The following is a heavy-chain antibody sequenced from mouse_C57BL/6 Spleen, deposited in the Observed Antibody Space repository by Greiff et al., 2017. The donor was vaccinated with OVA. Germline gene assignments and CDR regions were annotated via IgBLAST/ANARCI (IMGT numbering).Heavy chain of an antibody. CDR2: IWGDGST. Sequence: VQLKESGPGLVAPSQSLSITCTVSGFSLTSYGVSWVRQPPGKGLEWLGVIWGDGSTNYHSALISSLSTSKDNSKSHVFLQLNSLQTDDTATYYCASLYYDYRFDYRGQGTTLTVSS. CDR3: ASLYYDYRFDY. CDR1: GFSLTSYG. V-gene: IGHV2-3*01. D-gene: IGHD2-4*01. J-gene: IGHJ2*01.